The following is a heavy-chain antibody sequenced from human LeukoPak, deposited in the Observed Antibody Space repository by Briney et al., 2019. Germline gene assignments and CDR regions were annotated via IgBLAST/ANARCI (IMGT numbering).Heavy chain of an antibody. D-gene: IGHD3-22*01. CDR2: IYWDDDK. V-gene: IGHV2-5*02. CDR1: GFSLSARGVG. Sequence: SGPTQAIPTQTLTLTCTFSGFSLSARGVGVGWIRQPPGKAREWLALIYWDDDKRYSPSLKSRLTITKDASKNQVVLTMTNMDPVDTATYYCAHRQNYYDSRIFDHWGQGPVHRVSS. J-gene: IGHJ4*02. CDR3: AHRQNYYDSRIFDH.